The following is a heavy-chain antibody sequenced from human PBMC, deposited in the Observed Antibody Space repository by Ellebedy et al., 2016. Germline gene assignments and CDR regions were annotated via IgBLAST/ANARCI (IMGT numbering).Heavy chain of an antibody. CDR3: ARGGYCSSTSCYTDVRGPEDS. CDR2: IKQDGSEK. CDR1: GFTFSRYW. D-gene: IGHD2-2*02. J-gene: IGHJ4*02. Sequence: GESLKISXAASGFTFSRYWMSWVRQAPGKGLEWVANIKQDGSEKHYVDSVKGRITIYRDNAKNSLYLKMNSLRAEDTAVYYCARGGYCSSTSCYTDVRGPEDSWGQGTLVTVSS. V-gene: IGHV3-7*01.